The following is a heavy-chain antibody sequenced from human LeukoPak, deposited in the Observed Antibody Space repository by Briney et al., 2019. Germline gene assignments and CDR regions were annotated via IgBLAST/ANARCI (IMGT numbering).Heavy chain of an antibody. J-gene: IGHJ6*03. CDR3: ARGAFDLDYYYYCMDV. CDR2: INPNSGGT. V-gene: IGHV1-2*03. Sequence: LGASVKVSCKASGYTFTGYYMHWVRQAPGQGLEWMGWINPNSGGTNYAQKFQGRVTITRNTSISTAYMELSSLRSEDTAVYYCARGAFDLDYYYYCMDVWGKGTTVTVSS. CDR1: GYTFTGYY. D-gene: IGHD3-3*01.